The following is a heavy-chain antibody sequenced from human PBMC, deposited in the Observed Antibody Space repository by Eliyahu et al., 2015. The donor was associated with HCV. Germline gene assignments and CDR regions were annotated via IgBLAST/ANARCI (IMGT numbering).Heavy chain of an antibody. J-gene: IGHJ4*02. CDR3: ARGGTGDGSDYFDY. CDR2: FGRNSKTM. V-gene: IGHV3-48*01. CDR1: GFIFXDYS. D-gene: IGHD3/OR15-3a*01. Sequence: EVQLVESGGGLVQPGGSLRLSCAASGFIFXDYSMNWVRQAPGKGLEWISYFGRNSKTMYYADSVKGRFTISRDNAKNSLYLQLNSLRVEDTAVYYCARGGTGDGSDYFDYWGQGTLVTVSS.